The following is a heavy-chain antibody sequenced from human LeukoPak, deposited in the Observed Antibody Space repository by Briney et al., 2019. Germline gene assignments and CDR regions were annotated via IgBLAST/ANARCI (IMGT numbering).Heavy chain of an antibody. CDR3: ARDPTTGYSSEVWFDP. CDR2: ISTRGST. Sequence: SQTLSLTCTVSGGSITSGSYYWSWIRQPAGKGLEWIGRISTRGSTNYNPSLKSRVTMSVDTSKNQFSLRLSSVTAADTAVYYCARDPTTGYSSEVWFDPWGQGTLVTVSS. V-gene: IGHV4-61*02. D-gene: IGHD6-25*01. J-gene: IGHJ5*02. CDR1: GGSITSGSYY.